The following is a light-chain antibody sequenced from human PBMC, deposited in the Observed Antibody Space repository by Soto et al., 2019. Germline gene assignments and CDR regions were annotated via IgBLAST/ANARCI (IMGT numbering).Light chain of an antibody. J-gene: IGKJ1*01. CDR2: GAS. CDR1: QSVDSK. CDR3: QHYSTWLWT. V-gene: IGKV3-15*01. Sequence: EIVMTQSPATLSVSPGERATLSCRASQSVDSKLAWYQQKPGQGPRLLIYGASSRATGIPARFSGSGSGTEFTLTIRSLQSYDFAVDYCQHYSTWLWTFGQGTKVDIK.